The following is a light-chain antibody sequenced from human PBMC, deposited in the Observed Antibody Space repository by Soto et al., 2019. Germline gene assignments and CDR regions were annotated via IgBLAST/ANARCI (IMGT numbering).Light chain of an antibody. CDR1: SGSIASNY. Sequence: NFMLTQPHSVSESPGKTVTISCTRSSGSIASNYVQWYQQRPGSAPTTVIYEDNQRPSGVPDRFSGSIDSSSNSASLTISGLKTEEEADYYCQSYDGAWVFGGGTKVTVL. CDR3: QSYDGAWV. V-gene: IGLV6-57*04. J-gene: IGLJ3*02. CDR2: EDN.